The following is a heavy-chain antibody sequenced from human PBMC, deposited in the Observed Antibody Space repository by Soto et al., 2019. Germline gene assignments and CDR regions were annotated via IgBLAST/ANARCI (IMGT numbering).Heavy chain of an antibody. CDR2: ISAYNGNT. V-gene: IGHV1-18*01. J-gene: IGHJ5*02. CDR3: ARMFFDFRSGYYQNWFDP. Sequence: ASVKVSCKASGYTFTSYGISWVRQAPGQGLEWMGWISAYNGNTNYAQKLQGRVTMTTETSTSTAYMELRSLRSDDTAVYYCARMFFDFRSGYYQNWFDPWGQGTRVTVSS. D-gene: IGHD3-3*01. CDR1: GYTFTSYG.